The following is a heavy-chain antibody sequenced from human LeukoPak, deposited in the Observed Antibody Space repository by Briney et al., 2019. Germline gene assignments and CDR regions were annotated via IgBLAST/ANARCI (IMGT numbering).Heavy chain of an antibody. D-gene: IGHD2-15*01. Sequence: SQTLSLTCAVSGGSISSGGYSWSWIRQPPGKGLEWIGYIYHSGSTYYNPSLKSRVTISVDRSKNQFSLELSSVTAADTAVYYCARDDCSGGSCYSDYWGQGTLVTVSS. CDR2: IYHSGST. J-gene: IGHJ4*02. CDR1: GGSISSGGYS. CDR3: ARDDCSGGSCYSDY. V-gene: IGHV4-30-2*01.